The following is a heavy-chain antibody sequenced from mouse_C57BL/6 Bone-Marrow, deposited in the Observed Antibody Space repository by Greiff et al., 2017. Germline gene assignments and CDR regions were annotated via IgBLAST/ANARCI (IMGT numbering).Heavy chain of an antibody. V-gene: IGHV1-63*01. J-gene: IGHJ1*03. CDR1: GYTFTNYW. CDR2: IYPGGGYT. Sequence: VQLQQPGAELVKPGASVKMSCKASGYTFTNYWIGWAKQRPGHGLEWIGDIYPGGGYTNYNEKFKGKATLTADKSSSTAYMQFSSLTSEDSAIYYCARKRSYWYFDVWGTGTTVTVSS. CDR3: ARKRSYWYFDV.